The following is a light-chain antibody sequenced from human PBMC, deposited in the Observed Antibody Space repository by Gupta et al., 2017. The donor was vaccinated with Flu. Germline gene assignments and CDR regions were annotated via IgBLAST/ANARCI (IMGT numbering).Light chain of an antibody. CDR3: QQYNSYPYS. J-gene: IGKJ2*03. Sequence: DLQVTQSPSTLSASVGDRVTITCRASQNIGNWLAWYQQRPGKAPNLLIYKASTLESGVPSRFSGSGSGTEFTLTISRLQPDDFATYYCQQYNSYPYSFGQGTKLEIK. V-gene: IGKV1-5*03. CDR1: QNIGNW. CDR2: KAS.